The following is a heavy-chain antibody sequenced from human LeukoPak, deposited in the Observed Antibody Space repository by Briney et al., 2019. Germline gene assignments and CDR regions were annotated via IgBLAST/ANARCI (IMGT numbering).Heavy chain of an antibody. CDR2: ISAYNGNT. D-gene: IGHD3-22*01. CDR1: GYTFTSYG. Sequence: ASVKVSCKASGYTFTSYGISWVRQAPGQGLEWMGWISAYNGNTNYAQKLQGRVTMTTDTSTSTAYMELRSLRSDDTAVYYCARDHGYYDSSGYPDFDYWGQGTLVTVSS. J-gene: IGHJ4*02. CDR3: ARDHGYYDSSGYPDFDY. V-gene: IGHV1-18*01.